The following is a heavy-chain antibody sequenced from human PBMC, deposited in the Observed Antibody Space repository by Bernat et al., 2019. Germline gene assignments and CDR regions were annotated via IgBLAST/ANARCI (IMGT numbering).Heavy chain of an antibody. D-gene: IGHD6-13*01. Sequence: VQLVESGGGVVQPGRSLRLSCAASGFTFSSYWMSWVRQAPGKGLEWVANIKQDGSEKYYVDSVKGRFTISRDNAKNSLYLQMNSLRAEDTAVYYCARDEGDVGSSQGYYYYYGMDVWGQGTTVTVSS. CDR1: GFTFSSYW. J-gene: IGHJ6*02. V-gene: IGHV3-7*03. CDR2: IKQDGSEK. CDR3: ARDEGDVGSSQGYYYYYGMDV.